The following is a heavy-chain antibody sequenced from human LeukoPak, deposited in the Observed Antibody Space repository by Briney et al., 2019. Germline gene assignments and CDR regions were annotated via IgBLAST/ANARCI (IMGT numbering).Heavy chain of an antibody. J-gene: IGHJ4*02. Sequence: AGGSLRLSCAASGFSFSAYWMTWVRQAPGAGLEFVANINPAGTETYYADPVKGRFTISRDNAKNLVYLQMNSLRAEDTAVYYCARDGCSWYSSYYFDYWGQGTLVTVSS. V-gene: IGHV3-7*01. CDR2: INPAGTET. CDR3: ARDGCSWYSSYYFDY. CDR1: GFSFSAYW. D-gene: IGHD6-13*01.